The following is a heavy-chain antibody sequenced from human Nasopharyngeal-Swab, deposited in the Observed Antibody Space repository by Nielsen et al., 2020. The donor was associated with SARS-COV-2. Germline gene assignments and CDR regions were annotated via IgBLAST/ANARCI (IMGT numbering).Heavy chain of an antibody. D-gene: IGHD2-2*01. Sequence: SETLSLTCTVSGGSISSGGYYWSWIRQHPGKGLEWIGYIYYSGSTYYNPSLKSRVTISVDTSKNQFSLKLSSVTAADTAVYYCARGSIVVVPAAVHHYFDYWGQGTLVTVSS. J-gene: IGHJ4*02. CDR3: ARGSIVVVPAAVHHYFDY. CDR2: IYYSGST. CDR1: GGSISSGGYY. V-gene: IGHV4-31*03.